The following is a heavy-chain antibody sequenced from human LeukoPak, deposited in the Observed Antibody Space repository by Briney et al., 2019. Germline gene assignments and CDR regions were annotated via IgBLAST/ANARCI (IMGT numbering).Heavy chain of an antibody. CDR3: AGYGNYWDWYFDL. CDR1: GGSFSNYY. Sequence: SETLSLTCVVYGGSFSNYYWGWIRQPPGKGLEWIGYIHYSGSTNHNPSLKSRVTISIDTSKNQISLRLTSVTAADTAVYYCAGYGNYWDWYFDLWGRGTLVTVSS. CDR2: IHYSGST. J-gene: IGHJ2*01. V-gene: IGHV4-59*01. D-gene: IGHD4-11*01.